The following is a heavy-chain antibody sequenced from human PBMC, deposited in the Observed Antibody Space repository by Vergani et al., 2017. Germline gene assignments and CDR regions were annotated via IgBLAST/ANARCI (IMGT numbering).Heavy chain of an antibody. CDR2: ISYDGSNK. D-gene: IGHD3-10*01. CDR1: GFTFSSYG. Sequence: QVQLVESGGGVVQPGRSLRLSCAASGFTFSSYGMHWVRQAPGKGLAWVAVISYDGSNKFYADSVKGRFTISMDNAKNTLYLQMNSLRAEDTAVYYCAKGRGAGNGGMDVWGQGTTVTVSS. CDR3: AKGRGAGNGGMDV. V-gene: IGHV3-30*18. J-gene: IGHJ6*02.